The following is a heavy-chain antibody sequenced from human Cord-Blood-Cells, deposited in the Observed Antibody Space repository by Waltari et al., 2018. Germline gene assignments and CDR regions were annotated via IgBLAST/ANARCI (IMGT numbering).Heavy chain of an antibody. D-gene: IGHD3-3*02. V-gene: IGHV4-4*07. CDR3: ARGVASRDWYFDL. CDR2: IYTSGST. Sequence: QVQLQESGPGLVKPSETLSLTCTVSGGSISSYYWSWIRQPAGKGLELIGRIYTSGSTNFQPALKSRVTMSVDTSKNQFSLKLSSVTAADTAVYYCARGVASRDWYFDLWGRGTLVTVSS. CDR1: GGSISSYY. J-gene: IGHJ2*01.